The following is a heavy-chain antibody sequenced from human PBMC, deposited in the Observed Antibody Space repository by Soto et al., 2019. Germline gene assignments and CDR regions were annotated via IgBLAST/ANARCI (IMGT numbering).Heavy chain of an antibody. CDR3: ASGDFHYDSRGYYQAFNI. Sequence: GESLKISCQGSGYNFTNYWVGWLRQMPGRGPEWMGIIWPGDSDTRYSRSFQGQVTISADKSISTAYLRWSSLKASDTAMYYCASGDFHYDSRGYYQAFNIWGQGTIVTVSS. D-gene: IGHD3-22*01. CDR2: IWPGDSDT. J-gene: IGHJ3*02. CDR1: GYNFTNYW. V-gene: IGHV5-51*01.